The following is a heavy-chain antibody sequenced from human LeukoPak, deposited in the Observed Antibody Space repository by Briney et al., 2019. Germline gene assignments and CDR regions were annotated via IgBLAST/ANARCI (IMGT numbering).Heavy chain of an antibody. CDR3: ARDPSSSWYVYYYYGMDV. CDR2: ISAYNGNT. Sequence: ASVKVSCKVSGYSFANYGICWVRQAPGRGLEWLGWISAYNGNTNYAQKLQGRVTMTTDTSTSTAYMELRSLRSDDTAVYYCARDPSSSWYVYYYYGMDVWGQGTTVTVSS. CDR1: GYSFANYG. J-gene: IGHJ6*02. V-gene: IGHV1-18*01. D-gene: IGHD6-13*01.